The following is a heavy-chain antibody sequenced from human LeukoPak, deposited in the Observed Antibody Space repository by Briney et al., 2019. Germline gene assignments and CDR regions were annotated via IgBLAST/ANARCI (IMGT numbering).Heavy chain of an antibody. CDR1: GFTFSRYA. J-gene: IGHJ3*02. D-gene: IGHD5-18*01. Sequence: GGSLRLSCAASGFTFSRYAMSWVRQAPGKGLEWVSAISGSGGSTYYADSAKGRFTISRDNSKNTLYLQMNSLRAEDTAVYYCAKDRRNSYGDDAFDIWGQGTMVTVSS. CDR3: AKDRRNSYGDDAFDI. CDR2: ISGSGGST. V-gene: IGHV3-23*01.